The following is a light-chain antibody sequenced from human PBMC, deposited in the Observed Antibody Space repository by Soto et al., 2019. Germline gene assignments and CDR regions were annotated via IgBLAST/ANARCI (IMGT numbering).Light chain of an antibody. V-gene: IGKV3-11*01. CDR1: PSVRNS. J-gene: IGKJ1*01. Sequence: ESVLTQSPATLSLSPGERATLSCRASPSVRNSLAWYKHKPGQAPRLLIYDASNRATGVPTRFSGSGSGTDFTLTISSLEPEDFAVYYCQQYQNSPRTFGQGTKVEIK. CDR3: QQYQNSPRT. CDR2: DAS.